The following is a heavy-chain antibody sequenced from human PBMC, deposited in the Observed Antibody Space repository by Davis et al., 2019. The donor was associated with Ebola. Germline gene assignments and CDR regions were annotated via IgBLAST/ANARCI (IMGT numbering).Heavy chain of an antibody. D-gene: IGHD3-3*01. CDR2: ISAYNGNT. CDR3: ARAPYDFWSGYSADY. V-gene: IGHV1-18*01. Sequence: AASVKVSCKASGYTFTNYGISWVRQAPGQGLEWVGWISAYNGNTNYAQNLQGRVTMTTYTSTSTAYMELRSLRSDDTAIYYCARAPYDFWSGYSADYWGQGTLVTVSS. J-gene: IGHJ4*02. CDR1: GYTFTNYG.